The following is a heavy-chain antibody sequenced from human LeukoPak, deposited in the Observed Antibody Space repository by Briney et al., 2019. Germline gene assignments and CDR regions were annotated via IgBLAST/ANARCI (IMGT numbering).Heavy chain of an antibody. D-gene: IGHD3-10*01. CDR2: IYSSGTI. V-gene: IGHV4-61*02. Sequence: SETLSLTCTVSGGSISSSSYYWSWIRQPAGKGLEWIGRIYSSGTITYNPSLQSRVTMSVDTSKNEFSLKMSSVTAADTAVYYCTRDSGTTGEVKCDPWGQGTLVAVSS. CDR1: GGSISSSSYY. CDR3: TRDSGTTGEVKCDP. J-gene: IGHJ5*02.